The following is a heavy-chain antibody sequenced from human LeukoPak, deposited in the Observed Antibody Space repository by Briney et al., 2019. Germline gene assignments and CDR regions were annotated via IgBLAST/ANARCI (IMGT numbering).Heavy chain of an antibody. CDR1: GFTFSSYS. V-gene: IGHV3-48*01. D-gene: IGHD3-22*01. J-gene: IGHJ4*02. Sequence: GGSLRLSCAASGFTFSSYSMNWVRQAPGKGLEWVSYISSGSSAIYYADSVKGRFTISRDNAKNSLYLQMNSLRAEDTAVYYCARHVVAVGFDYWGQGTLVTVSS. CDR2: ISSGSSAI. CDR3: ARHVVAVGFDY.